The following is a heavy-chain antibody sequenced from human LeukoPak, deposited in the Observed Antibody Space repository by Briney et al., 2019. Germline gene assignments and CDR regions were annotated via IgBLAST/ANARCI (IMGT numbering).Heavy chain of an antibody. V-gene: IGHV4-34*01. CDR1: GGSFSGYY. D-gene: IGHD5-24*01. J-gene: IGHJ4*02. CDR2: INHSGST. Sequence: PSETLSLTCAVYGGSFSGYYWSWIRQPPGKGLEWIGEINHSGSTNYNPSLKSRVTISVDTSKNQFSLKLSSVTAADTAVYCCASGRDGYNSADYWGQGTLVTVSS. CDR3: ASGRDGYNSADY.